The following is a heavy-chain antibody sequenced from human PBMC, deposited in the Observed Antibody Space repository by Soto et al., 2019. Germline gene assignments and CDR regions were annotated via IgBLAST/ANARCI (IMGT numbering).Heavy chain of an antibody. J-gene: IGHJ6*02. V-gene: IGHV1-3*01. CDR1: GYTFTIYA. Sequence: VKVSCTASGYTFTIYAMHWVRKAPGQRLEWMGWINAGNGNTKYSQKLQGRVTITRGTSASTAYMELSSLRSEYTAVYYCASPLGYSIKRYYYYGRDVWGHGSTVTVS. CDR3: ASPLGYSIKRYYYYGRDV. CDR2: INAGNGNT. D-gene: IGHD6-13*01.